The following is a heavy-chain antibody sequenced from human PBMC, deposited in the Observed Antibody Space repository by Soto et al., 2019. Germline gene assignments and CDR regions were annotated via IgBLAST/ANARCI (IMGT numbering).Heavy chain of an antibody. CDR3: ARSFYESSGYYPL. Sequence: PSETLSLTCTVSGGSFKSGSYSWSWIRQPPGKGLEWIGYIYYTGSTSYNPSLKSRVTISVDTSKTQFSLKLSSVTAADTALYYCARSFYESSGYYPLWGQGTLVTVSS. J-gene: IGHJ4*02. D-gene: IGHD3-22*01. CDR1: GGSFKSGSYS. V-gene: IGHV4-61*01. CDR2: IYYTGST.